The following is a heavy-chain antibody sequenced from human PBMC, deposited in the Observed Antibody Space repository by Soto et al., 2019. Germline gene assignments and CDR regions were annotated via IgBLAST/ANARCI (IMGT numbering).Heavy chain of an antibody. V-gene: IGHV3-72*01. Sequence: GGSLRLSCAASGFTFSDHYMDWVRQAPGKGLEWVGRTRNKANSYTTEYAASVKGRFTISRDDSKNSLYLQMNSLKTEDTAVYYCARDITVLVSGYYYYYMDVWGKGTTVTVSS. D-gene: IGHD3-3*01. CDR1: GFTFSDHY. CDR3: ARDITVLVSGYYYYYMDV. J-gene: IGHJ6*03. CDR2: TRNKANSYTT.